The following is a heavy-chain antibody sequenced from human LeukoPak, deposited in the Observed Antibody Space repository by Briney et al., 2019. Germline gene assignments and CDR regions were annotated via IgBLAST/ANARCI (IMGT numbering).Heavy chain of an antibody. CDR1: GFTFSSYW. Sequence: GGSLRLSCAASGFTFSSYWMHWVRQAPGKGLVWVSRINSDGSSTSYADSVKGRFTISRDNAKNPLYLQMNSLRAEDTAVYYCALVGIAARPADDYYYGMDVWGQGTTVTVSS. J-gene: IGHJ6*02. CDR2: INSDGSST. V-gene: IGHV3-74*01. D-gene: IGHD6-13*01. CDR3: ALVGIAARPADDYYYGMDV.